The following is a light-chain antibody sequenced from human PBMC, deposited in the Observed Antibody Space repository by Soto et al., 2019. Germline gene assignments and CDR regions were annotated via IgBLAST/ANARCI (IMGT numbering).Light chain of an antibody. CDR3: QQRSNWPPEIT. CDR1: QSVTTY. Sequence: DIQMTQSPSSLSASVVYRVTITCXAIQSVTTYLHWYQQKAGEAPKLLIYAISNLQSGVSSRFSGSGSGTDFTLTISSLEPEDFAVYYCQQRSNWPPEITFGQGTRLEIK. CDR2: AIS. V-gene: IGKV1-39*01. J-gene: IGKJ5*01.